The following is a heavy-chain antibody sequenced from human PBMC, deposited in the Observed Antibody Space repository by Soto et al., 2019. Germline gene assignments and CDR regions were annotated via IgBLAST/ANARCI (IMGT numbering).Heavy chain of an antibody. CDR1: GDSISSYY. J-gene: IGHJ4*02. CDR3: ARDRYSSSSGIDY. V-gene: IGHV4-59*01. D-gene: IGHD6-6*01. Sequence: QVQLQESGPGLVKPSETLSLTCTVSGDSISSYYWSWIRQPPGKGLQWIGYVYYSGGTDYNPSLESRVTISVGPSKNQFSLKLSSVTAADTAIYYCARDRYSSSSGIDYWGQGTLVTVSS. CDR2: VYYSGGT.